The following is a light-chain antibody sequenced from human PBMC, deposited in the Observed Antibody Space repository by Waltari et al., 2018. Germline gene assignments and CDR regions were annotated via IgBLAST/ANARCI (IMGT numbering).Light chain of an antibody. J-gene: IGKJ1*01. Sequence: IVLTQSPGTLSLSPGERATLSCRASQSVSRSLAWYQQKPGQAPKLLIYGASTRATGIPDRFTGSGSGTDFSLTISSLEPEDFAIYFCQHYVRLPATFGQGTKVEFK. CDR2: GAS. CDR1: QSVSRS. CDR3: QHYVRLPAT. V-gene: IGKV3-20*01.